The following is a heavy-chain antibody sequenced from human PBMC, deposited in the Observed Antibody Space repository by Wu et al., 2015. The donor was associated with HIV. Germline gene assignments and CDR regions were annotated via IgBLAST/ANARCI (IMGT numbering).Heavy chain of an antibody. Sequence: VQLEQSGAEVKKPGATVKISCKVSGYTFIDYYMHWVRQAPGKGLEWMGWIGVSNGNTIYAQKFQGRVIMTTDKPTSTVYMELKSLTSDDTAIYYCVKKNGYSGYYLXLW. CDR1: GYTFIDYY. D-gene: IGHD5-12*01. CDR2: IGVSNGNT. CDR3: VKKNGYSGYYLXL. J-gene: IGHJ2*01. V-gene: IGHV1-18*01.